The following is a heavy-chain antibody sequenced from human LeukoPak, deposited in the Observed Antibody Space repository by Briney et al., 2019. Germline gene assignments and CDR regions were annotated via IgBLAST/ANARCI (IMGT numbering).Heavy chain of an antibody. CDR1: GFTVSSSY. J-gene: IGHJ6*02. Sequence: GGSLRLSCAASGFTVSSSYMSWVRQAPGKGLEWVSVIYSGGSTYYADSVKGRFTISRDNSKNTLYLQMNSLRAEDTAVYYCARDRVPYYYDSSGYRDGMDVWGQGTMVTVSS. CDR2: IYSGGST. D-gene: IGHD3-22*01. V-gene: IGHV3-66*01. CDR3: ARDRVPYYYDSSGYRDGMDV.